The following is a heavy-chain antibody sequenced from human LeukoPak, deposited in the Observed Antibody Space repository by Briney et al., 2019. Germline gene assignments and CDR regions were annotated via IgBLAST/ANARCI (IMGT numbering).Heavy chain of an antibody. J-gene: IGHJ4*02. CDR2: INEGGSRE. D-gene: IGHD2-8*02. Sequence: PGGSLRLSCDVSGFTFSMYWMTWVRQAPGKGLEWVANINEGGSREWYVDSLKGRFTISRDNAKNSLYLQMNGLRVEDTAVYYCAREVFPGGLRNTSFDHWGQGALVTVSS. CDR1: GFTFSMYW. CDR3: AREVFPGGLRNTSFDH. V-gene: IGHV3-7*01.